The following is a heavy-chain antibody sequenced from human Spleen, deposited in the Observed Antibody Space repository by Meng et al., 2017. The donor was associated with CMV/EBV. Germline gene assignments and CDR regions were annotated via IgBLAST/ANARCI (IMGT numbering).Heavy chain of an antibody. V-gene: IGHV1-18*01. D-gene: IGHD2-2*01. Sequence: ASVKVSCKASGYTFPSYGISWVRQAPGQGLEWMGWISAYSGVTNYAQKFQGRVTMTRDTSISTAYMELSRLRSDDTAVYYCARDQVLPATFFHNWFDPWGQGTLVTVSS. CDR1: GYTFPSYG. J-gene: IGHJ5*02. CDR2: ISAYSGVT. CDR3: ARDQVLPATFFHNWFDP.